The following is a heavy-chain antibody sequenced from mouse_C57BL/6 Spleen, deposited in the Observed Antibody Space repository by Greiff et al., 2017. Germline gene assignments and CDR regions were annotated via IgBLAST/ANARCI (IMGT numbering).Heavy chain of an antibody. CDR1: GYTFTTYP. D-gene: IGHD1-2*01. CDR3: AREGDYDGSWFAY. J-gene: IGHJ3*01. V-gene: IGHV1-47*01. Sequence: VQLQESGAELVKPGASVKMSCKASGYTFTTYPIEWMKQNHGKSLEWIGNFHPYNDDTKYNEKFKGKATLTVEKSSSTVYLELSRLTSDDSAVYYCAREGDYDGSWFAYWGQGTLVTVSA. CDR2: FHPYNDDT.